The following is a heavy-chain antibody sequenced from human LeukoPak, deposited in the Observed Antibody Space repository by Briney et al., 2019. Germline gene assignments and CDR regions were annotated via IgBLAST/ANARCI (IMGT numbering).Heavy chain of an antibody. CDR1: GFTVSSNY. J-gene: IGHJ4*02. CDR3: ATGLTGTIDY. Sequence: GGSLRLSCAASGFTVSSNYMSWVRQAPGKGLEWVGRTRNKVNSYTIEYAASVKGRFTISRDDSKNLLYLQMNSLKTEDTAVYYCATGLTGTIDYWGQGTLVTVSS. CDR2: TRNKVNSYTI. D-gene: IGHD1-7*01. V-gene: IGHV3-72*01.